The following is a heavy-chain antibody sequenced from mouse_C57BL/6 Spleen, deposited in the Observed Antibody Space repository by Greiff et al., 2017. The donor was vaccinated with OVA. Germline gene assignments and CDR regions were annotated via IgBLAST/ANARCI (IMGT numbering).Heavy chain of an antibody. V-gene: IGHV1-26*01. Sequence: EVQLQQSGPELVKPGASVKISCKASGYTFTDYYMNWVKQSHGKSLEWIGDINPNNGGTSYNQKFKGKATLTVDKSSSTAYMELRSLTSEDSAVYYCARGGYGSKGYFDVWGTGTTVTVSS. CDR1: GYTFTDYY. CDR3: ARGGYGSKGYFDV. CDR2: INPNNGGT. J-gene: IGHJ1*03. D-gene: IGHD1-1*01.